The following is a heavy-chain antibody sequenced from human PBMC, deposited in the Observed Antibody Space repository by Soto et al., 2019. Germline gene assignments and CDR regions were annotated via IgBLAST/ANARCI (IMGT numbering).Heavy chain of an antibody. CDR3: AREVHYDYIWGSYRPFDY. CDR1: GDSVSSNSAA. J-gene: IGHJ4*02. D-gene: IGHD3-16*02. V-gene: IGHV6-1*01. Sequence: SQTLSLTCAISGDSVSSNSAAWNWIRQSPSRGLEWLGRTYYRSKWYSDYAVSVKSRITFNPDTSKNQFSLQLNSVTPEDTAVYYCAREVHYDYIWGSYRPFDYWGQGTLVTVSS. CDR2: TYYRSKWYS.